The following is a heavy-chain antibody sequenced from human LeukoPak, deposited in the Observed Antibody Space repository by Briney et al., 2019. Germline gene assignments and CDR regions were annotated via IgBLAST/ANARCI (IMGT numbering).Heavy chain of an antibody. D-gene: IGHD2-2*01. CDR1: GGSFSGYY. V-gene: IGHV4-34*01. J-gene: IGHJ6*03. Sequence: SETLSLTCAVYGGSFSGYYWSWIRQPPGKGLKWIGEINHSGSTNYNPSLKSRVTISVDTSKNQFSLKLSSVTAADTAVYYCARIVVVPAAINYYYYYYMDVWGKGTTVTVSS. CDR2: INHSGST. CDR3: ARIVVVPAAINYYYYYYMDV.